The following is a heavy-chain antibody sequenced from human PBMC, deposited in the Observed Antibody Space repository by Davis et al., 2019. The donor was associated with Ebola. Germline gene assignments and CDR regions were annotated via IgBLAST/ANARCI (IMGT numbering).Heavy chain of an antibody. J-gene: IGHJ6*02. Sequence: SVKVSCKASGYTFTSYGISWVRQAPGQGLEWMGGIIPIFGTANYAQKFQGRVTITADKSTSTAYMELSSLRSEDTAVYYCARELRGSSSPYYYYYGMDVWGQGTTVTVSS. CDR3: ARELRGSSSPYYYYYGMDV. CDR1: GYTFTSYG. CDR2: IIPIFGTA. D-gene: IGHD6-13*01. V-gene: IGHV1-69*06.